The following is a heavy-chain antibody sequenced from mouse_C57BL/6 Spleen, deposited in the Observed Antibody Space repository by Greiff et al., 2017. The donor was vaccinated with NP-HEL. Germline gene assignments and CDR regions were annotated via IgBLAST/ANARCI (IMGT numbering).Heavy chain of an antibody. CDR3: AIGTAQATYWFAY. CDR2: IHPSDSDT. V-gene: IGHV1-74*01. CDR1: GYTFTSYW. J-gene: IGHJ3*01. Sequence: QVQLKQPGAELVKPGASVKVSCKASGYTFTSYWMHWVKQRPGQGLEWIGRIHPSDSDTNYNQKFKGKATLTVDKSSSTAYMQLSSLTSEDSAVYYCAIGTAQATYWFAYWGQGTLVTVSA. D-gene: IGHD3-2*02.